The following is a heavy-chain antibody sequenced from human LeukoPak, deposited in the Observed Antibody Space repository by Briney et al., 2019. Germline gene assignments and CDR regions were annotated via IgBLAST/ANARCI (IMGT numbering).Heavy chain of an antibody. J-gene: IGHJ5*02. V-gene: IGHV1-69*13. CDR2: IIPIFGTA. CDR1: GGTFSSYA. D-gene: IGHD4-23*01. Sequence: SVKVSCKASGGTFSSYAISWVRQAPGQGLEWMGGIIPIFGTANYAQKFQGRVTITADESTSTAYMELSGLRSEDTAVYYCARRLRWANWFDPWGQGTLVTVSS. CDR3: ARRLRWANWFDP.